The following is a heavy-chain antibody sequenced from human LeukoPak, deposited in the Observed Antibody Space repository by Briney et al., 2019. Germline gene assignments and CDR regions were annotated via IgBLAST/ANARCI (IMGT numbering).Heavy chain of an antibody. CDR3: ARTTMETQYFDR. Sequence: GGSLRLSCAASGFKLSSYYMDWVRQGPGKGLVWVSRLKSDGSSTMYADSVQGRFTISRDDAKNTLYLQMTSVRVEDAAVYYCARTTMETQYFDRWGQGTLVTVSS. V-gene: IGHV3-74*03. J-gene: IGHJ4*02. CDR1: GFKLSSYY. D-gene: IGHD1-1*01. CDR2: LKSDGSST.